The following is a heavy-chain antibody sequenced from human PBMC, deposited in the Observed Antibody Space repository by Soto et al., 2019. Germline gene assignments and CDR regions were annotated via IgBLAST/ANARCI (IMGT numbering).Heavy chain of an antibody. CDR1: GYIFVNYG. V-gene: IGHV1-18*01. CDR2: ISPYTGNT. J-gene: IGHJ6*02. Sequence: QVQLVQSGDEVKKPGASVKVSCKASGYIFVNYGIAWVRRAPGQGPEWMGWISPYTGNTHSATKVQGRLTMTTDTSTSTAYMDLGSLTSDDTAVYYCVMVDNYVTPTPQDVWGQGTTVTVSS. D-gene: IGHD3-16*01. CDR3: VMVDNYVTPTPQDV.